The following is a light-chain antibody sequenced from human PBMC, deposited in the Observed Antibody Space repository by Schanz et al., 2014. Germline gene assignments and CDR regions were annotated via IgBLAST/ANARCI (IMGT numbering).Light chain of an antibody. Sequence: SALTQPRSVSGSPGQSVTISCTGTSSDVGGYKYVSWYQQHPGKAPKVMIYDVSNRPSGVSFRFSGSKSGITASLTISDLQAEDEADYYCSSYTNSRALCVFGTGTKLTVL. CDR1: SSDVGGYKY. J-gene: IGLJ1*01. CDR3: SSYTNSRALCV. V-gene: IGLV2-14*01. CDR2: DVS.